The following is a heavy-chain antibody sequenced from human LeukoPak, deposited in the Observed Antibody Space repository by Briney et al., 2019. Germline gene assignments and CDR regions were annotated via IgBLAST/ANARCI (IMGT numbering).Heavy chain of an antibody. D-gene: IGHD3-16*02. J-gene: IGHJ4*02. CDR2: INAGNGNT. V-gene: IGHV1-3*01. Sequence: GASVKVSCKASGYTFTSYAMHWVRQAPGQRLEWMGWINAGNGNTKYSQKFQGRVTITRDTSASTPYMELSSLRSEDTAVYYCARARASRYYFDYWGQGTLVTVSS. CDR3: ARARASRYYFDY. CDR1: GYTFTSYA.